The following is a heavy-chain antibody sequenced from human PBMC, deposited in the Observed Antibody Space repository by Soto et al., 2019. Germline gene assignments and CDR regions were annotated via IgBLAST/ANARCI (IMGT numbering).Heavy chain of an antibody. CDR1: GGSFTGYY. Sequence: PSETLSLTCAVHGGSFTGYYWSWIRQPPGKXLEWIGEISHSGSTNYNPPLKSRVTISLDTSKNQFSLNLTSVTAADTAFSDCTRVPVVYSGAETYGYFDSWGQGTLVTVSS. CDR2: ISHSGST. CDR3: TRVPVVYSGAETYGYFDS. D-gene: IGHD2-8*02. J-gene: IGHJ4*02. V-gene: IGHV4-34*01.